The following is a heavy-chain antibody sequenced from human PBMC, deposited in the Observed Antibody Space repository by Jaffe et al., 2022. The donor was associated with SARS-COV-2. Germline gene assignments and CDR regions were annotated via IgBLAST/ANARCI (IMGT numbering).Heavy chain of an antibody. V-gene: IGHV1-8*01. CDR3: ARGPPFTSGYDLYYFDY. J-gene: IGHJ4*02. CDR1: GYTFTSYD. CDR2: MNPNSGNT. Sequence: QVQLVQSGAEVKKPGASVKVSCKASGYTFTSYDINWVRQATGQGLEWMGWMNPNSGNTGYAQKFQGRVTMTRNTSISTAYMELSSLRSEDTAVYYCARGPPFTSGYDLYYFDYWGQGTLVTVSS. D-gene: IGHD5-12*01.